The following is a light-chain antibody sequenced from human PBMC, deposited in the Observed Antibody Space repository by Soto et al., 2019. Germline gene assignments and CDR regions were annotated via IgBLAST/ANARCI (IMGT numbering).Light chain of an antibody. CDR3: SSYTSSSLYV. V-gene: IGLV2-14*01. J-gene: IGLJ1*01. CDR2: DVS. Sequence: QSALTQPASVSGSPGQSITISCTGTSSDVGGYNYVSWYQQHPGKAPKLMSYDVSNRPSGDSNRFSGSKSGNTASLTISGLQAEDEADYYCSSYTSSSLYVFGTGTKLTVL. CDR1: SSDVGGYNY.